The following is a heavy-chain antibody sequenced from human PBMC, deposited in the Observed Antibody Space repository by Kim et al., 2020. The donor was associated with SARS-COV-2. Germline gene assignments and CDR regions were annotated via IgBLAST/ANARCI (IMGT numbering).Heavy chain of an antibody. CDR2: ISGSGGST. J-gene: IGHJ4*02. Sequence: GGSLRLSCAASGFTFSSYAMSWVRQAPGKGLEWVSAISGSGGSTYYADSVKGRFTISRDNSENTLYLQMNSLRAEDTAVYYCAKEFEIQGYDSSGWFDYWGQGTLVTVSS. CDR1: GFTFSSYA. CDR3: AKEFEIQGYDSSGWFDY. D-gene: IGHD3-22*01. V-gene: IGHV3-23*01.